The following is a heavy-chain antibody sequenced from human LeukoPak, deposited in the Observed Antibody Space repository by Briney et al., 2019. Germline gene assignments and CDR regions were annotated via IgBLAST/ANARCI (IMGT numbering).Heavy chain of an antibody. D-gene: IGHD6-6*01. CDR1: GDSITSGAYS. CDR3: ARVGWGDAAAHPNWLDP. V-gene: IGHV4-30-2*01. CDR2: IFHSGST. Sequence: PSQALSLTCAVSGDSITSGAYSWSWIRQPPGKGLEWIGYIFHSGSTYYTPSLKSRVTISVDTSKNQFSLKLSSMTLADTAVYYCARVGWGDAAAHPNWLDPWGQGTLVTVSS. J-gene: IGHJ5*02.